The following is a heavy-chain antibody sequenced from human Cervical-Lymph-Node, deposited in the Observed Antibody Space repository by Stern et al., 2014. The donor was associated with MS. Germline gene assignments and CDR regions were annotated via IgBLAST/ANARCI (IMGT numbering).Heavy chain of an antibody. Sequence: QVQLVQSGAEVKRPGSSVKVSCKASGDTFSSYALGWVRQAPGQGLEWLGGIIPIFGTTNYAQKFQGRVTITADESTNTGYMEMTNLTSDDTAVYFCANRGRGYTVHFDYWGQGTLITVTS. D-gene: IGHD5-12*01. V-gene: IGHV1-69*01. CDR2: IIPIFGTT. CDR3: ANRGRGYTVHFDY. J-gene: IGHJ4*02. CDR1: GDTFSSYA.